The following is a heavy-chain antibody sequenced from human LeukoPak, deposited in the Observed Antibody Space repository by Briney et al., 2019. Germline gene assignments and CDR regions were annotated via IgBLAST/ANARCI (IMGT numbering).Heavy chain of an antibody. Sequence: GGSLRLSWAASGFTFSSYWMHWVRQAPGKGLVWVSRIKTDGSSTDYADSVKGRFTISRDNAKNTMYLQMNSLRAEDTAVYYCARGVSGTGPDIWGLGTMVTVSS. J-gene: IGHJ3*02. D-gene: IGHD5/OR15-5a*01. V-gene: IGHV3-74*01. CDR3: ARGVSGTGPDI. CDR2: IKTDGSST. CDR1: GFTFSSYW.